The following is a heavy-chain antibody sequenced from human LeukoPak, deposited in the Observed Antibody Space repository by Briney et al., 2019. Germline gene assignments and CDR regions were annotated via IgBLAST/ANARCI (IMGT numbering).Heavy chain of an antibody. CDR3: ARWAGGFDY. V-gene: IGHV3-7*04. D-gene: IGHD3-16*01. Sequence: PGGSLRLSCAVSGFTFSSYWMNWVRQAPGKGLEWVAYINQDGSDKYYVDSAKGRFTISRDNAKNSLYLQMNSLRAEDTAAYYCARWAGGFDYWGQGTLVTVSS. CDR1: GFTFSSYW. J-gene: IGHJ4*02. CDR2: INQDGSDK.